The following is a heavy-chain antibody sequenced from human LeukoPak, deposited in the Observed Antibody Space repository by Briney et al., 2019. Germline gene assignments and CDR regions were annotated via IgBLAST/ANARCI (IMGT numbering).Heavy chain of an antibody. D-gene: IGHD1-26*01. CDR2: IYYSGST. J-gene: IGHJ4*02. Sequence: PSETLSLTCTVSGGSISSYYWSWIRQPPGKGLEWIGYIYYSGSTNYNPSLKSRVTISVDTSKNQFSLKLSSVTAADTAVYYCARRPIVGATTGYFDYWGQGTLVTVSS. V-gene: IGHV4-59*01. CDR1: GGSISSYY. CDR3: ARRPIVGATTGYFDY.